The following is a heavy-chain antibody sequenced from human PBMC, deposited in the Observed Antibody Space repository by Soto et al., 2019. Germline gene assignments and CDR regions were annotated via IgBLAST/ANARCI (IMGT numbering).Heavy chain of an antibody. Sequence: TSETLSLTCTVSGGSISSGDYYWSWIRQPPGKGLEWIGYIYYSGSTYYNPSLKSRVTISVDTSKNQFSLKLSSVTAADTAVYYCARASYYDSSGSPVHWFDPWGQGTLVTVSS. V-gene: IGHV4-30-4*01. CDR3: ARASYYDSSGSPVHWFDP. J-gene: IGHJ5*02. CDR1: GGSISSGDYY. CDR2: IYYSGST. D-gene: IGHD3-22*01.